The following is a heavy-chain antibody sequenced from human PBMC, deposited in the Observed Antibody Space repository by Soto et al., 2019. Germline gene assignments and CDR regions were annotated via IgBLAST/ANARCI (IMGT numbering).Heavy chain of an antibody. Sequence: QVQLVESGGGVVQPGRSLRLSCAASGFTFTTYAIHWVRQAPGKGLEWVAVISKDGRGKYYADSVKGRFTISRDNSKNTRYLQLNSLISDDTAVYYCARDQCFGGGRSCYDFDLRGQGTLVSVYS. CDR2: ISKDGRGK. CDR3: ARDQCFGGGRSCYDFDL. J-gene: IGHJ4*02. D-gene: IGHD2-15*01. V-gene: IGHV3-30*04. CDR1: GFTFTTYA.